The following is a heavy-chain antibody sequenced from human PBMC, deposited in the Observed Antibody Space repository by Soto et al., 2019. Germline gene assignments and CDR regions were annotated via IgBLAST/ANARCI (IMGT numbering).Heavy chain of an antibody. CDR3: AAVATIYPDAFDI. V-gene: IGHV1-18*01. Sequence: GASVKVSCKASGYTFTSYGISWVRQAPGQGLEWMGWISAYNGNTNYAQKLQGRVTMTTDTSTSTAYMELRSLRSDDTSVYYCAAVATIYPDAFDIWGQGTMVTVSS. D-gene: IGHD5-12*01. J-gene: IGHJ3*02. CDR1: GYTFTSYG. CDR2: ISAYNGNT.